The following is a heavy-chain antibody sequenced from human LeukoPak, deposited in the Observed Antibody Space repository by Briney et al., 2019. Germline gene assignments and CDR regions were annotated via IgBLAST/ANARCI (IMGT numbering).Heavy chain of an antibody. D-gene: IGHD3-22*01. J-gene: IGHJ4*02. CDR3: ARDAEFYYYDSSGYRPRGVYFDY. V-gene: IGHV4-4*07. CDR1: GGSISSYY. Sequence: SETLCLTCTVSGGSISSYYWSWIRQPAGKGLEWIGRIYTSGSTNYNPSLKSRVTISVDKSKNQFSLKLSSVTAADTAVYYCARDAEFYYYDSSGYRPRGVYFDYWGQGTLVTVPS. CDR2: IYTSGST.